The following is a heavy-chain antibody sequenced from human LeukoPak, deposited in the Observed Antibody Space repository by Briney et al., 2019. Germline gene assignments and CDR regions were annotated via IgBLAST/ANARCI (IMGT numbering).Heavy chain of an antibody. CDR2: ISYTGST. Sequence: SETLSLTCTVSGGSIRSDYWSWIRQPPGKGLEWIGYISYTGSTNYNPSLTSRVTISVDTSKNQFSLKLSSVTAADTAVYYCARALGSSVSFYNFDIWGQGTMVTVSS. CDR1: GGSIRSDY. J-gene: IGHJ3*02. D-gene: IGHD3-22*01. V-gene: IGHV4-59*01. CDR3: ARALGSSVSFYNFDI.